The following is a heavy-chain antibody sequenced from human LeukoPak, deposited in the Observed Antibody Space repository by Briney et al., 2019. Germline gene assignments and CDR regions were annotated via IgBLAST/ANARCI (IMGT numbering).Heavy chain of an antibody. V-gene: IGHV4-59*12. CDR3: ARGADYGDYIDY. J-gene: IGHJ4*02. D-gene: IGHD4-17*01. Sequence: KPSETLSLTCTVSGGSISSYYWSWIRQPPGKGLEWIGYIYYSGSTNYNPSLKSRVTISVDTSKNQFSLKLSSVTAADTAVYYCARGADYGDYIDYWGQGTLVTVSS. CDR1: GGSISSYY. CDR2: IYYSGST.